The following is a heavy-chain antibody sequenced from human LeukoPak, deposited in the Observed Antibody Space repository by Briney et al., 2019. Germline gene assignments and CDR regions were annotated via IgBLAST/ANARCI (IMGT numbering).Heavy chain of an antibody. CDR2: MNPNSGNT. J-gene: IGHJ4*02. CDR3: ARGDATVDFDY. V-gene: IGHV1-8*01. Sequence: ASVKVSCKASGYTFTNYDINWVRQATGQGLEWMGWMNPNSGNTGYAQKFQGRVTMTRNTSISTAYMDLSSLRSEDTAVYYCARGDATVDFDYWGQGTLVTVSS. CDR1: GYTFTNYD. D-gene: IGHD4-23*01.